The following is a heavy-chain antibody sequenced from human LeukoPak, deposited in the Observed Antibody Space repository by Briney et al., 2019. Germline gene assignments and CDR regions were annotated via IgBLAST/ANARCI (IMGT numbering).Heavy chain of an antibody. CDR1: GFIFSSYS. CDR2: INSGTSYI. J-gene: IGHJ6*02. D-gene: IGHD6-13*01. CDR3: ARDKEQLVLGAYYGMDV. V-gene: IGHV3-21*01. Sequence: GGSLRLSCAASGFIFSSYSMNWVRQAPGKGLEWVSAINSGTSYIYYADSVKGRFTISRDNAKNSLFLQMNSLRAEDTAVYYCARDKEQLVLGAYYGMDVWGQGTTVTVSS.